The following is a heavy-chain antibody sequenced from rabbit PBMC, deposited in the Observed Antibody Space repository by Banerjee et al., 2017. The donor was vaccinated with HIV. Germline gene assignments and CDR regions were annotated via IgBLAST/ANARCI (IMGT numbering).Heavy chain of an antibody. CDR3: AGLDAAYDYAIKL. CDR2: IYIGSGGT. CDR1: GFSFSSSYY. V-gene: IGHV1S45*01. D-gene: IGHD6-1*01. Sequence: QEQLEESGGDLVKPEGSLTLTCTASGFSFSSSYYMYWVRQAPGKGLEWIGYIYIGSGGTYYASWVNGRFSISKTSSTTVTLQMTSLTAADTATYFCAGLDAAYDYAIKLWGQGTLVTVS. J-gene: IGHJ3*01.